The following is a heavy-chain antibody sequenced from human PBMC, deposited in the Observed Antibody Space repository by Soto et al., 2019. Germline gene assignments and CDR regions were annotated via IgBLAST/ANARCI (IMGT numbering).Heavy chain of an antibody. CDR2: INGGIGNT. V-gene: IGHV1-3*01. D-gene: IGHD4-17*01. J-gene: IGHJ4*02. Sequence: QVRLEQSGTEVKEPGASVKISCKTSGYNFDSYSIHWLRQAPGQRPEYMGRINGGIGNTKYSQNFQDRLTITRDTSASAMYMELSSLRSDDIGVYYCARSSVTIDGLEVWGQGTLVIVSS. CDR1: GYNFDSYS. CDR3: ARSSVTIDGLEV.